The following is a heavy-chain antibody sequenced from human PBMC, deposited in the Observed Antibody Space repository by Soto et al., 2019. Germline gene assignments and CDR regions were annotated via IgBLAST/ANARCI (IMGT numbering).Heavy chain of an antibody. CDR1: AYSITRHSYY. Sequence: ETLPLTCTVTAYSITRHSYYSGWIRQSPGREMQWIGTIHQTGTTSYNPSPQSRATIAIDASKNQMFLKLISVTAADTALYYCARGLGDERDPYFVGFDSWAEGTQVTV. D-gene: IGHD3-9*01. CDR3: ARGLGDERDPYFVGFDS. V-gene: IGHV4-39*01. J-gene: IGHJ4*02. CDR2: IHQTGTT.